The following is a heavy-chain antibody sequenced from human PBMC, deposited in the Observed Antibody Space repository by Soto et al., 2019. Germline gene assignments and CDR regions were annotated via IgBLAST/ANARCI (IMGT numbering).Heavy chain of an antibody. Sequence: ASVKVSCKASGYTFTSYGMSWVRQAPGQGLEWMGWISAYNGNTNYAQKLQGRVTMTTDTSTSTAYMELRSLRSDDTAVYYCAITRGVVIALDMDVWGKGTTVTVSS. CDR2: ISAYNGNT. J-gene: IGHJ6*03. CDR1: GYTFTSYG. CDR3: AITRGVVIALDMDV. D-gene: IGHD3-3*01. V-gene: IGHV1-18*01.